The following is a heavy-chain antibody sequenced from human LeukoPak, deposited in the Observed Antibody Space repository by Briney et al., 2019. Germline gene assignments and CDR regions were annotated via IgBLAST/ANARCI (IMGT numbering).Heavy chain of an antibody. CDR3: ARDLLLWFGERRPLDAFDI. J-gene: IGHJ3*02. D-gene: IGHD3-10*01. Sequence: ASVKVSCKASGYTFTSYAMNWVRQAPGQGLEWMGWTNTNTGNPTYAQGFTGRFVFSLDTSVSTAYLQISSLKAEDTAVYYCARDLLLWFGERRPLDAFDIWGQGTMVTVSS. CDR2: TNTNTGNP. CDR1: GYTFTSYA. V-gene: IGHV7-4-1*02.